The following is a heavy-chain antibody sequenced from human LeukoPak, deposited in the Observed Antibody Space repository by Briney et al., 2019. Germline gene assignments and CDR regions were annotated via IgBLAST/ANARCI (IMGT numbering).Heavy chain of an antibody. V-gene: IGHV3-23*01. D-gene: IGHD6-19*01. Sequence: GGSLRLSCAAAGFSFSSYAMSWVRQAPGKGLEWVSAISGRGGSTYYADSVKGRFTISRDNSKNTLYLQMNSLRAEDTAVYYCAKDRGSGWPQFDYWGQGSLVTVSS. CDR2: ISGRGGST. CDR1: GFSFSSYA. J-gene: IGHJ4*02. CDR3: AKDRGSGWPQFDY.